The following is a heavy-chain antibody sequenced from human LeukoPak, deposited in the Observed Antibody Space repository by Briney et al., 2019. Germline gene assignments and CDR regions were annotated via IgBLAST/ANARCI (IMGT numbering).Heavy chain of an antibody. CDR1: GFTVSSKY. CDR2: IHSGGST. Sequence: PGGSLRLSCAASGFTVSSKYMSWVRQAPGKGLEWVSVIHSGGSTYYADSVKGRFTISRDNPKNTLYLQMNNLRAEDTAVYYCAREGVSLIDYWGQGTLVTVSS. CDR3: AREGVSLIDY. J-gene: IGHJ4*02. V-gene: IGHV3-66*01.